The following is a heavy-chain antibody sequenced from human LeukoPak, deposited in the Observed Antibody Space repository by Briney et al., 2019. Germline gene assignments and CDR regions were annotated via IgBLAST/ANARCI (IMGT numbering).Heavy chain of an antibody. CDR3: ARDRLHDYGDYYFDY. CDR1: GGTFSSYA. V-gene: IGHV1-69*04. D-gene: IGHD4-17*01. J-gene: IGHJ4*02. Sequence: ASVKASCKASGGTFSSYAISWVRQAPGQGLEWMGRIIPILGIANYAQKFQGRVTITADKSTSTAYMELSSLRSEDTAVYYCARDRLHDYGDYYFDYWGQGTLVTVSS. CDR2: IIPILGIA.